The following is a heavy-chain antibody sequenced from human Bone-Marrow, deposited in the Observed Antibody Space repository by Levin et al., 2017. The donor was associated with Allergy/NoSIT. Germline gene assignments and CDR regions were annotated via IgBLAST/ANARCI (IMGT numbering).Heavy chain of an antibody. CDR1: GFNFSNYG. CDR3: ARDYCSSTSCYWGYFDY. V-gene: IGHV3-33*01. Sequence: PGGSLRLSCAASGFNFSNYGMHWVRQAPGKGLEWVAVIWYDEINKHYADSVKGRFTISRDISKSTLYLQMNSLRAEDTAVYYCARDYCSSTSCYWGYFDYWGQGTLVTVSS. CDR2: IWYDEINK. D-gene: IGHD2-2*01. J-gene: IGHJ4*02.